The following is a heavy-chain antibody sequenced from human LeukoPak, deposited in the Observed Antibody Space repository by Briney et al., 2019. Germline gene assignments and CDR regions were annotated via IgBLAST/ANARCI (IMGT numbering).Heavy chain of an antibody. CDR1: GFRFSSYG. CDR2: ISYDGSSK. J-gene: IGHJ4*02. D-gene: IGHD3-3*01. CDR3: ASQTITIFGVANDY. Sequence: GGSLRLSCAASGFRFSSYGMHWVRQAPGKGLEWVAVISYDGSSKYYADSVKGRFTISRDNSKNTLYLQMNSLRAEDTAVYYCASQTITIFGVANDYWGQGTLVTVSS. V-gene: IGHV3-30*19.